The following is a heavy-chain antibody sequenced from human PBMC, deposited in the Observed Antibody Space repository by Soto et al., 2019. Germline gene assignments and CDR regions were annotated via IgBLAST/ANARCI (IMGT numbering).Heavy chain of an antibody. CDR2: IYYSGSS. Sequence: SETLSLTCTVSGGSVSSGSYYWSWIRQPPGKGLEWIGYIYYSGSSNYNPSLKSRVTISVDTSKNQFSLKLSSVTAADTAVYYCARAGSSGTRVDYWGQGTLVTVSS. D-gene: IGHD3-22*01. J-gene: IGHJ4*02. CDR3: ARAGSSGTRVDY. V-gene: IGHV4-61*01. CDR1: GGSVSSGSYY.